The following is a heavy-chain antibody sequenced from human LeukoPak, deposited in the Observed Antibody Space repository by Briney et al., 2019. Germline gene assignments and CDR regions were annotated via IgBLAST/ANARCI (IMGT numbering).Heavy chain of an antibody. V-gene: IGHV1-2*02. J-gene: IGHJ4*02. D-gene: IGHD3-22*01. CDR3: ARGVGYYDSSLLNDY. Sequence: ASVKVSCKASGYTFTGYYMHWVRQAPGQGLEWMGWINPNSGGTNYAQKFQGRVTMTRDTSISTAYMELSRLRSDDTAVYYCARGVGYYDSSLLNDYWGQGTLVTVSS. CDR2: INPNSGGT. CDR1: GYTFTGYY.